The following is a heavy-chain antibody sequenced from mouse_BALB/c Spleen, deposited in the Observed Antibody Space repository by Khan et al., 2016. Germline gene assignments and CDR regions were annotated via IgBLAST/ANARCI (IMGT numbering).Heavy chain of an antibody. V-gene: IGHV9-4*02. Sequence: QIQLVQSGPELKKPGETVRISCKASGYTFTTAGMQWVQKMPGKGLKWIGWINTHSGVPKYAEDFKGRFAFSLETSASTAYLQMSNLKNEETATYFCARDFDSWGQGTTLTVSS. CDR3: ARDFDS. J-gene: IGHJ2*01. CDR2: INTHSGVP. CDR1: GYTFTTAG.